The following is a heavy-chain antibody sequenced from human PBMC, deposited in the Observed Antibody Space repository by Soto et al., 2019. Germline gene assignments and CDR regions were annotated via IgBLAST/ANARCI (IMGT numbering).Heavy chain of an antibody. CDR3: ARVLYFFYDSRGDGNEYFHQ. V-gene: IGHV4-34*01. Sequence: ASETLSLPCAVYGGSFSGYYWTWIRQPPGKGLEWIGEINHSGSTNYNPSLKSRVTISVDTSKNQFSLKLSSVTAADTAVYYCARVLYFFYDSRGDGNEYFHQWGQVTLAT. D-gene: IGHD3-22*01. CDR1: GGSFSGYY. J-gene: IGHJ1*01. CDR2: INHSGST.